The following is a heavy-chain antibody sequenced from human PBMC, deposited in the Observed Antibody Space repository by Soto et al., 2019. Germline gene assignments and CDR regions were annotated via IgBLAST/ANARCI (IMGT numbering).Heavy chain of an antibody. V-gene: IGHV4-4*07. CDR1: GGSLNNYY. CDR3: ARSPLTHSYAQFDS. J-gene: IGHJ4*02. CDR2: IYTVGST. Sequence: QVQLQESGPRLVKPSETLSLTCTVSGGSLNNYYWSWIRQPAGKGLEWIGRIYTVGSTNYNPSLKSRVTMSIDTSKNQFSLRLTSVTAADTAVYYYARSPLTHSYAQFDSWGQGSLVTVSS. D-gene: IGHD3-16*01.